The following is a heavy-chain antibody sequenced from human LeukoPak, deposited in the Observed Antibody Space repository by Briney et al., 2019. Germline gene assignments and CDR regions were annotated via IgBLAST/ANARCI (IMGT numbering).Heavy chain of an antibody. Sequence: GGSLRLSCAASGFTFSSYTMTWVRQAPGKGLEWVSAISGSDGSTYYADSVKGRFTISRDDSQNTLYLQMNSRSAEDTAVYCCAKVETSGGANCYALDYWGKGTLVTVSS. J-gene: IGHJ4*02. CDR3: AKVETSGGANCYALDY. D-gene: IGHD2-2*01. CDR1: GFTFSSYT. CDR2: ISGSDGST. V-gene: IGHV3-23*01.